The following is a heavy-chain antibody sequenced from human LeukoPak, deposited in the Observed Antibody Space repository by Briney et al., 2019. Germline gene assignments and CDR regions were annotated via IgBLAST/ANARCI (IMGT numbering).Heavy chain of an antibody. V-gene: IGHV1-46*01. Sequence: ASVKVSCKASGYTFTSYYMHWVRQAPGQGLEWMGIINPSGGSTSYAQKFQGRVTMTRDTSTSTVYMELSSLRSEDTAVYYCARPRYSSPTRYYFDYWGQGTLVTVSS. CDR2: INPSGGST. CDR1: GYTFTSYY. CDR3: ARPRYSSPTRYYFDY. D-gene: IGHD6-13*01. J-gene: IGHJ4*02.